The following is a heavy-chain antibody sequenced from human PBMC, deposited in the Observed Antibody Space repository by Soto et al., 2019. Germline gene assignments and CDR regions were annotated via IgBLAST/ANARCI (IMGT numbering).Heavy chain of an antibody. D-gene: IGHD3-22*01. CDR1: GYNFISHW. V-gene: IGHV5-10-1*01. Sequence: GESLKLSCKGSGYNFISHWISWVRQMPGKGLEWMGWIDPNGSYTRYSPSVEGHVSITADESNRTVYLQWSSLKATDTALYYCVRHWAHFDSSGYDFDSWGQGTPVTVSS. J-gene: IGHJ4*02. CDR2: IDPNGSYT. CDR3: VRHWAHFDSSGYDFDS.